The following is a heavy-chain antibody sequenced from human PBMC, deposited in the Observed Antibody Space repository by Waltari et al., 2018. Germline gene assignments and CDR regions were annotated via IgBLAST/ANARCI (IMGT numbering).Heavy chain of an antibody. J-gene: IGHJ4*02. Sequence: QVQLQESGPGLVKPSQTLSLTCTVSGGSISSGGYYWSWIRQHPGKGLEWIGYIYYSGGTYYIPALKSRVTISVDTSKNQFSLKLSSVTAADTAVYYCARDTVVTRSYYFDYWGQGTLVTVSS. CDR1: GGSISSGGYY. CDR3: ARDTVVTRSYYFDY. V-gene: IGHV4-31*03. D-gene: IGHD2-15*01. CDR2: IYYSGGT.